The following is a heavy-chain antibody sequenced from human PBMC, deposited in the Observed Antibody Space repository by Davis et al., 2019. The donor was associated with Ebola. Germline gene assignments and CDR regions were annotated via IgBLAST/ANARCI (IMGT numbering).Heavy chain of an antibody. CDR1: GVSFSGYY. CDR3: ARDRGPLGFDP. J-gene: IGHJ5*02. D-gene: IGHD3-10*01. V-gene: IGHV4-59*01. CDR2: IYYSGST. Sequence: MPSETLSLTCAVYGVSFSGYYWRWIRQPPGKGLEWIGYIYYSGSTNYNTSLKSRVTISVDTSKNQFSLKLSSVTAADTAVYYCARDRGPLGFDPWGQGTLVTVSS.